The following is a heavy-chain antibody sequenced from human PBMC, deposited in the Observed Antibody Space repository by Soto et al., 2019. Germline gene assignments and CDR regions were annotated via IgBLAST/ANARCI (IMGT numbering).Heavy chain of an antibody. CDR3: ARERGRYCSSTSCYASHDAFDI. D-gene: IGHD2-2*01. CDR1: GVSISSGGYY. CDR2: IYYSGST. J-gene: IGHJ3*02. V-gene: IGHV4-31*03. Sequence: PSETLPLTCTVSGVSISSGGYYWSWIRQHPWKGLEWIGYIYYSGSTYYNPSLKSRVTISVDMSKNQFSLKLSSVTAADTAVYYCARERGRYCSSTSCYASHDAFDIWGQGTMVTVSS.